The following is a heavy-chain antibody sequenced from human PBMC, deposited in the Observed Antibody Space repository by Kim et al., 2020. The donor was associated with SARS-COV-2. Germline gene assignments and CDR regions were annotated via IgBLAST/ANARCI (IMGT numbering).Heavy chain of an antibody. V-gene: IGHV3-23*01. CDR2: VSGSGSST. D-gene: IGHD3-10*01. CDR1: GFPFSSYA. CDR3: ARDRASGVITRGFDY. J-gene: IGHJ4*02. Sequence: GGSLRLSCAASGFPFSSYALSWIRQAPGKGLEWVSAVSGSGSSTDSADSVKGRFIISRDNSKNTLYLQMDSLRAEDTALYYCARDRASGVITRGFDYWGQGTQVTVSS.